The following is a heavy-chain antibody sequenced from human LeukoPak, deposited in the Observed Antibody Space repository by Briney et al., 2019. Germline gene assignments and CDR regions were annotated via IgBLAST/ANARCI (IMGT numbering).Heavy chain of an antibody. CDR2: ISSSGSTI. J-gene: IGHJ4*02. CDR1: GFTFSSYS. Sequence: PGGSLRLSCAASGFTFSSYSMNWVRQAPGKGLEWVSYISSSGSTIYYADSVKGRFTISRDNAKNSLYLQMNSLRAEDTAVYYCARDLLVRGYSYGSRYFDYWGQGTLVTVSS. CDR3: ARDLLVRGYSYGSRYFDY. V-gene: IGHV3-48*04. D-gene: IGHD5-18*01.